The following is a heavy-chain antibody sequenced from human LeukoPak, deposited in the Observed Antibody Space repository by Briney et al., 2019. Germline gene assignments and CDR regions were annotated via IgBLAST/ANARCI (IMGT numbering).Heavy chain of an antibody. D-gene: IGHD3-22*01. CDR3: ARIYYDSGAYYRRAFDI. V-gene: IGHV4-59*01. Sequence: PSETLSLTCTVSGGSISTYCWSWIRQPPGKGLEWIAYIYNSGSTNSNPSLKSRVTISVDTSKNQFSLRLSSVTAADTAVYYCARIYYDSGAYYRRAFDIWGQGTMVSVSS. CDR2: IYNSGST. CDR1: GGSISTYC. J-gene: IGHJ3*02.